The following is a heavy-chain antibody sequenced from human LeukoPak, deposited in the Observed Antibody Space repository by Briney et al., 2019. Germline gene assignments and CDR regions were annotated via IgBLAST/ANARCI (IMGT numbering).Heavy chain of an antibody. V-gene: IGHV5-51*01. CDR1: GYSFTSYW. Sequence: GESLKISCKGSGYSFTSYWIGWVRQMPGKGLEWMGIIYPGDSDTRYSPSFRGQVTLSADKSISTAYLQWSSLKASDTAMYYCARHPNGDYGYFQHWGQGTLVTVSS. J-gene: IGHJ1*01. CDR2: IYPGDSDT. D-gene: IGHD4-17*01. CDR3: ARHPNGDYGYFQH.